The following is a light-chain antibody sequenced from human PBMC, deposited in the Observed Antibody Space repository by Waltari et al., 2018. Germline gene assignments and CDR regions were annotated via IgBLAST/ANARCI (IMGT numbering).Light chain of an antibody. CDR2: GKN. Sequence: SFELPKDPAVSVALGQTVRTTCKGDSPRSHYASWYQQKPGQAPVLSINGKNNRPSGSPDRFSGSSSGNTASLTITGAQAEDEADYYCNSRDSSGNLNWVFGGGTKLTVL. V-gene: IGLV3-19*01. CDR3: NSRDSSGNLNWV. J-gene: IGLJ3*02. CDR1: SPRSHY.